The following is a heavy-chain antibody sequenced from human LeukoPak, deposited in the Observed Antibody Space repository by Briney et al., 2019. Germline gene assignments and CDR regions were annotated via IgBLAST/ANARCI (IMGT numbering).Heavy chain of an antibody. Sequence: SVKDSCKGSGGTLSNYVISWVRQAPGQGLEWMGGIIPICGTANYAQKFQGRVTITTDESTSTAYMELSSLISEDTAVYYCARDVGSGLNYWGQGTLVTVSS. CDR1: GGTLSNYV. CDR2: IIPICGTA. CDR3: ARDVGSGLNY. J-gene: IGHJ4*02. V-gene: IGHV1-69*05. D-gene: IGHD3-22*01.